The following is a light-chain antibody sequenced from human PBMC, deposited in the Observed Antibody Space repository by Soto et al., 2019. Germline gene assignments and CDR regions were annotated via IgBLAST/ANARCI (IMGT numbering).Light chain of an antibody. CDR1: QTVSTY. V-gene: IGKV3-11*01. J-gene: IGKJ1*01. CDR2: GAS. Sequence: IVLTQSPATLSLSPGERATLSCRARQTVSTYLSWYQHKPGQAPRLLIYGASNRATGIPARFSGSGSGTDFTLTIKSLQAEDVAVYYCQQYYSYPPWTFGQGTKVEIK. CDR3: QQYYSYPPWT.